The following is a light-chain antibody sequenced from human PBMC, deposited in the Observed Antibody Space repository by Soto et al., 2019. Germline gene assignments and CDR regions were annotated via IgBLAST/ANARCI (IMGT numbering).Light chain of an antibody. Sequence: EIVLTQSPATLSLSPGERATLSCRASQSVSSYLAWYQQKPGQAPRLIIYDAYNRATGIPARFSGSGSGTDFTLTISSLEPEDFAVYYCQQRSNWPPVTCGGGTKVDIK. V-gene: IGKV3-11*01. J-gene: IGKJ4*01. CDR3: QQRSNWPPVT. CDR2: DAY. CDR1: QSVSSY.